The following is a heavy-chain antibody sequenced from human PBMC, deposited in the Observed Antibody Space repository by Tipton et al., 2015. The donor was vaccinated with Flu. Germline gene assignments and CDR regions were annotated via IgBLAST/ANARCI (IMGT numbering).Heavy chain of an antibody. CDR1: GFTVSNYW. V-gene: IGHV3-74*01. CDR2: IKIDGTST. D-gene: IGHD3-16*01. Sequence: AVSGFTVSNYWMHWVRQAPGKGLVWVSHIKIDGTSTNYGDSVQGRFTISRDIAQNTLFLQMSSLRAEDTAVYYCARGALGRGNTVDFWGQGTLVTVSS. CDR3: ARGALGRGNTVDF. J-gene: IGHJ4*02.